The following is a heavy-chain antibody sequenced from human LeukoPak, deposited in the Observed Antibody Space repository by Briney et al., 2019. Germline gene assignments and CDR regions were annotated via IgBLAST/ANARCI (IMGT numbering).Heavy chain of an antibody. J-gene: IGHJ3*02. D-gene: IGHD1-1*01. V-gene: IGHV3-48*03. CDR3: ARGTWNDDDAFDI. CDR2: ISSSGSTI. Sequence: GGSLRLSCAASGFTFSSYEMNWVRQAPGKGLEWVSYISSSGSTIYYADSVKGRFTISRDNAKNSLYLQMNSLRAEDTAVYYCARGTWNDDDAFDIWGQGTMVTVSS. CDR1: GFTFSSYE.